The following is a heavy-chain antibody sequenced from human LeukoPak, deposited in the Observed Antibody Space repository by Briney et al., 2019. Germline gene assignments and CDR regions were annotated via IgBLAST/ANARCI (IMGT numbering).Heavy chain of an antibody. CDR1: GFTFSSYA. V-gene: IGHV3-64*01. J-gene: IGHJ4*02. CDR2: ISSNGGST. CDR3: ARGPRYSSSSYYFDY. D-gene: IGHD6-6*01. Sequence: GGSLRLSCAASGFTFSSYAMHWVRQAPGKGLQYFSAISSNGGSTDYANSVKGRFTMSRDNSKNTLYLQMGSLRAEDMAVYYCARGPRYSSSSYYFDYWGQGTLVTVSS.